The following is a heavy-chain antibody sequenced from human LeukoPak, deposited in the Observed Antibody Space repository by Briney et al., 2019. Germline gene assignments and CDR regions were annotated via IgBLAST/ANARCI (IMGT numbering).Heavy chain of an antibody. J-gene: IGHJ4*02. Sequence: ASVKVSCKASGYTFTSYDINWVRQATGQGLEWMGWMNLNSGNTGYAQKFQGRVTMTRNTSISTAYMELSSLRSEDTAVYYCARGNYDSSGYYGYYFDYWGQGTLVTVSS. CDR1: GYTFTSYD. D-gene: IGHD3-22*01. CDR3: ARGNYDSSGYYGYYFDY. V-gene: IGHV1-8*01. CDR2: MNLNSGNT.